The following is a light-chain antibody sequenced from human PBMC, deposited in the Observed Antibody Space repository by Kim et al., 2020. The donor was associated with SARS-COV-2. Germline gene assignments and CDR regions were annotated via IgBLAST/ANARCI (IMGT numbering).Light chain of an antibody. CDR1: QGISSY. CDR3: QQYYSYPLF. Sequence: AIRMTQSPSSFSASTGDRVTITCRASQGISSYLAWYQQKPGKAPKLLIYAASTLQSGVPSRFSGSGSGTDFTLTISCLQSEDFATYYCQQYYSYPLFFGQGTKLEI. CDR2: AAS. V-gene: IGKV1-8*01. J-gene: IGKJ2*01.